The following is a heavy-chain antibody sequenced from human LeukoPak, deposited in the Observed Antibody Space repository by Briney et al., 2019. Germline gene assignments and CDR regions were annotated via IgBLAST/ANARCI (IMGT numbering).Heavy chain of an antibody. CDR3: ARDRLGYYYDSSGLFDY. CDR2: IIPIFGTA. D-gene: IGHD3-22*01. V-gene: IGHV1-69*13. Sequence: APVKVSRKASGGTFSSYAISWVRQAPGQGLEWMGGIIPIFGTANYAQKFQGRVTITADESTSTAYMELSSLRSEDTAVYYCARDRLGYYYDSSGLFDYWGQGTLVTVSS. J-gene: IGHJ4*02. CDR1: GGTFSSYA.